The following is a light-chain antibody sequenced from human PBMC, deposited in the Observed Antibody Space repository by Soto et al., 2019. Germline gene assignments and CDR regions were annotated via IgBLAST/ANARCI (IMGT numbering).Light chain of an antibody. CDR1: QSINSN. Sequence: EIVMTQSPATLSVSPGERATLSCRASQSINSNLAWYQQKPGQAPRLLIYGASTRATGIPARFSGSGSGTEFTLTINSLQSEDFAVYYCQQYNDWPKTFGRGTKVEIK. J-gene: IGKJ1*01. CDR2: GAS. V-gene: IGKV3-15*01. CDR3: QQYNDWPKT.